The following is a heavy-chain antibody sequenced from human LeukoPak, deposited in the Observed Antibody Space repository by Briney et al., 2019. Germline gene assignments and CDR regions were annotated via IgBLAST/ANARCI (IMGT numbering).Heavy chain of an antibody. CDR1: GFTFSSYA. CDR3: ARISGRGAFDI. Sequence: PGGSLRLSCAASGFTFSSYAMHWVRQTPGKGLDWVAVISHDGSDKFYAGSVKGRFTISRDNSKNTLYLQMNSLRSEDTAVYYCARISGRGAFDIWGQGTMVTVSS. V-gene: IGHV3-30-3*01. D-gene: IGHD6-25*01. CDR2: ISHDGSDK. J-gene: IGHJ3*02.